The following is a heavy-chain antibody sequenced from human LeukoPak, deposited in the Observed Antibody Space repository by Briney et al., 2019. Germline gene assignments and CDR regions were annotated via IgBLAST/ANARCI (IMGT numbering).Heavy chain of an antibody. Sequence: ASVKVSCKASGGTFSSYAISWVRQAPGQGLEWMGGIIPIFGTANYAQKFQGRVTITTDESTSTAYMELSSLRSEDTAVYYCAIRLAYCSGDCYSLSYWGQGTLVTVSS. J-gene: IGHJ4*02. V-gene: IGHV1-69*05. CDR1: GGTFSSYA. CDR3: AIRLAYCSGDCYSLSY. CDR2: IIPIFGTA. D-gene: IGHD2-21*02.